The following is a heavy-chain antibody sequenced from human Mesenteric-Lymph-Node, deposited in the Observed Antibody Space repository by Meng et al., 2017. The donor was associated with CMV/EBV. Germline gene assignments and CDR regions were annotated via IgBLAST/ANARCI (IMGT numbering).Heavy chain of an antibody. CDR2: ISYDGNNK. V-gene: IGHV3-30*04. J-gene: IGHJ6*02. Sequence: GESLKISCAASGFTFSSYAMHWVRQAPGKGLEWVAVISYDGNNKYSADFVNGRFTMSRDNSKNKLYLQRTILRAEDTAVYYCAREFSQYGYCSSATCNYVMDVWGQGTTVTVSS. CDR3: AREFSQYGYCSSATCNYVMDV. CDR1: GFTFSSYA. D-gene: IGHD2-2*01.